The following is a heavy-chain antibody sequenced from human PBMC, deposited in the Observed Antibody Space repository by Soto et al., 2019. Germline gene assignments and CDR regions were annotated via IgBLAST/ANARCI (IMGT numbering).Heavy chain of an antibody. J-gene: IGHJ4*02. CDR1: GYTFTSYA. CDR3: ARDLGGWPDY. V-gene: IGHV1-3*01. CDR2: INAGNGNT. Sequence: QVQLVQSGAEVNKPWASVKVSCKASGYTFTSYAIHWVRQAPGQRLEWMGWINAGNGNTKYSQKFQDRVTITRDTSASTAYMELSSLRSEDTAVYYCARDLGGWPDYWGQGTLVTVSS. D-gene: IGHD6-19*01.